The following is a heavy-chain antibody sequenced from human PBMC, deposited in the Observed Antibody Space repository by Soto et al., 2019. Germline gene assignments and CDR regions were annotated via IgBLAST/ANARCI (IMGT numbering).Heavy chain of an antibody. CDR1: GFTFSTYA. V-gene: IGHV3-23*01. Sequence: GGSLRLSCAASGFTFSTYAMSWVRQAPGKGLEWVSGISSSGANTYYADSVKGRFTISRDNSENALFLQMNSLRAEDTAIYFCAKDRWGGSGSQSDYWGQGTLVTVSS. D-gene: IGHD3-10*01. CDR2: ISSSGANT. CDR3: AKDRWGGSGSQSDY. J-gene: IGHJ4*02.